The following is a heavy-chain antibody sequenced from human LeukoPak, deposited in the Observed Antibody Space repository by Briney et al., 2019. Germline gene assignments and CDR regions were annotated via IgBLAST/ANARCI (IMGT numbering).Heavy chain of an antibody. D-gene: IGHD3-3*01. V-gene: IGHV3-7*01. CDR2: IKQDGSEK. CDR1: GFTYSSYW. CDR3: ARVSSDYDFWSGYLVGATTSYYFDY. Sequence: GGSLRLSCAAFGFTYSSYWMSWVRQAPGKGLEWVANIKQDGSEKYYVDSVKGRFTISRDNAKNSLYLQMNSLRAEDTAVYYCARVSSDYDFWSGYLVGATTSYYFDYWGQGTLVTVSS. J-gene: IGHJ4*02.